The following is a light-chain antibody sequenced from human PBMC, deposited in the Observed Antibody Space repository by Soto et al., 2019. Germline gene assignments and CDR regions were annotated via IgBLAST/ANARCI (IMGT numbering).Light chain of an antibody. CDR2: DAS. J-gene: IGKJ1*01. CDR1: QSVSGW. Sequence: DIQMTQSPSTLSASVGDTVTVTCRASQSVSGWLAWYQQKPGEAPKLLIYDASALPRGVLSRFSVSGSGTKFTLPIASLQPDEFATYYCQQYETFSGTFGPGTKVEI. CDR3: QQYETFSGT. V-gene: IGKV1-5*01.